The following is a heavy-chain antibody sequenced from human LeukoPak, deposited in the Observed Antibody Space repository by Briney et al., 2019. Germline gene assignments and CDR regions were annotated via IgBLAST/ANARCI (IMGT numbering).Heavy chain of an antibody. CDR2: ISSSSSTI. CDR3: ARDRTRVVAAEFDY. D-gene: IGHD2-15*01. V-gene: IGHV3-48*01. Sequence: GSLRLSCAASGFTFSSYSMNWVRQAPGKGLEWVSYISSSSSTIYYADSVKGRFTISRDNAKNSLYLQMNSLRAEDTAVYYCARDRTRVVAAEFDYWGQGTLVTVSS. J-gene: IGHJ4*02. CDR1: GFTFSSYS.